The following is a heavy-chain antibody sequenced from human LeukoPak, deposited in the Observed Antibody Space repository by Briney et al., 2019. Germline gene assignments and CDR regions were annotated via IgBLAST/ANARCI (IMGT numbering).Heavy chain of an antibody. V-gene: IGHV4-38-2*02. CDR2: IYHSGST. D-gene: IGHD3-10*01. CDR3: ARVRITMVRGVIGYYYYYYMDV. Sequence: PSETLSLTCTVSGYSISSGYYWGWIRQPPGKGLEWIGSIYHSGSTYYNPSLKSRVTISVDTSKNQFSLKLSSVTAADTAVYYCARVRITMVRGVIGYYYYYYMDVWGKGTTVTVSS. CDR1: GYSISSGYY. J-gene: IGHJ6*03.